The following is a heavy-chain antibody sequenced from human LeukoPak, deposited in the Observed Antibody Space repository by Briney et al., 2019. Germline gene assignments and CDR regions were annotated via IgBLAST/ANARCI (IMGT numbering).Heavy chain of an antibody. D-gene: IGHD5-12*01. CDR2: ISSSGSTI. Sequence: GGSLRLSCAASGFTFSDYYMSWIRQAPGKGLEWVSYISSSGSTIYYADSVKGRFTISRDNAKNSLYLQMNSLRAEDTAVYYCARDLDSGRNYYYYGMDVWGQGTTDTVSS. V-gene: IGHV3-11*01. CDR3: ARDLDSGRNYYYYGMDV. CDR1: GFTFSDYY. J-gene: IGHJ6*02.